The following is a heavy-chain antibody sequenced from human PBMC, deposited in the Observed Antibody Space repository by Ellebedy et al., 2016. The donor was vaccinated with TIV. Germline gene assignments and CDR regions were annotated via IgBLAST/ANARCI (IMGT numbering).Heavy chain of an antibody. CDR2: ISAYNGNT. J-gene: IGHJ6*03. CDR1: GYTFTSYG. V-gene: IGHV1-18*01. CDR3: ARGYGDPEYYYYMDV. Sequence: ASVKVSXXASGYTFTSYGITWVRQAPGQGLEWMGWISAYNGNTDYAQKLQGRVTMTTDTSTNTAYMELRSLRSDDTAVYYCARGYGDPEYYYYMDVWGKGTTVTVSS. D-gene: IGHD4-17*01.